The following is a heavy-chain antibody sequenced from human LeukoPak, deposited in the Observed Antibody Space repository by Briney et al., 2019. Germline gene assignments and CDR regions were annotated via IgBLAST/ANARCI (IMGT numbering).Heavy chain of an antibody. V-gene: IGHV6-1*01. Sequence: SQTLSLTCAISGDSVSSNSAAWNWIRQSPSRGLEWLGRTYYRSKWYNDYAVSVKSRITINPDTSKNQFSLQLNSVTPEDTAVYYCARGRGYYDFWSGQRRRTYYYYYMDVWGKGTTVTVSS. CDR1: GDSVSSNSAA. J-gene: IGHJ6*03. D-gene: IGHD3-3*01. CDR3: ARGRGYYDFWSGQRRRTYYYYYMDV. CDR2: TYYRSKWYN.